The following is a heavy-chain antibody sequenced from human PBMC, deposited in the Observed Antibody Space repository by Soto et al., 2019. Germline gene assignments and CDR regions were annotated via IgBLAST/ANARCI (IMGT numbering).Heavy chain of an antibody. J-gene: IGHJ6*02. Sequence: EVQLVESGGGLVQPGGSLRLSCAASGFTFSSYWMHWVRQAPGKGLVWVSRINSDGSSTSYADSVKGRFTISRDNAKNTLYLQMNSLRAEDTAVYYCARDLRYCTNGVCYRGMDVWGQGTTVTVSS. CDR1: GFTFSSYW. CDR3: ARDLRYCTNGVCYRGMDV. V-gene: IGHV3-74*01. CDR2: INSDGSST. D-gene: IGHD2-8*01.